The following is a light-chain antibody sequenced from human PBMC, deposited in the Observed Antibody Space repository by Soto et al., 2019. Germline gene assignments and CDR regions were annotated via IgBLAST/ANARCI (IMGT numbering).Light chain of an antibody. Sequence: MTQSPVTLSVSPGEIATLSCRASQFIGSNLAWYQQKPAQPPRLLIYDASTRATGIPARFSGSGSGTEFTLNISSLQSEDFAVYYCQQYNNWPPLTFGGGTKVDIK. J-gene: IGKJ4*01. CDR2: DAS. CDR3: QQYNNWPPLT. V-gene: IGKV3-15*01. CDR1: QFIGSN.